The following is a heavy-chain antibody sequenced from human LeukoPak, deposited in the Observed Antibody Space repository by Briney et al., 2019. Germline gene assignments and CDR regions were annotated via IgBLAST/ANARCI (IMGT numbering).Heavy chain of an antibody. D-gene: IGHD6-13*01. CDR2: LYSGGNT. CDR3: ATSPATGNIYFDL. CDR1: GFTVSSNY. V-gene: IGHV3-66*01. Sequence: GGSLRLSCAASGFTVSSNYMGWVRQAPGKGLEWVSILYSGGNTYYADSVKGRFTISRDNSKNTLYLQMNSLRAEDTAVYYCATSPATGNIYFDLWGRGTLVTVSS. J-gene: IGHJ2*01.